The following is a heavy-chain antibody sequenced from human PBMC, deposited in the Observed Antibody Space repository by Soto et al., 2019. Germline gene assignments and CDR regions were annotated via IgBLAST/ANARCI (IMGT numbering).Heavy chain of an antibody. V-gene: IGHV1-18*01. Sequence: QVQLVQSGAEVKKPGASVKVSCKASGYTFTSYGISWVRQAPGQGLEWMGWISAYNGNTNYAQKLQGRVTMTTDTSTSTAYMELRSLRSDDTAVYYCARDRGGDIAAAGIGSYFDYWGQGTLVTVSS. J-gene: IGHJ4*02. CDR3: ARDRGGDIAAAGIGSYFDY. D-gene: IGHD6-13*01. CDR1: GYTFTSYG. CDR2: ISAYNGNT.